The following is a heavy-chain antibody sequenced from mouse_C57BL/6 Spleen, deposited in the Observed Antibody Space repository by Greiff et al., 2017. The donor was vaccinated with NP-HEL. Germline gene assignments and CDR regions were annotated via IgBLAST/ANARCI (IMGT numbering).Heavy chain of an antibody. CDR2: ISSGGDYI. D-gene: IGHD2-3*01. Sequence: DVHLVESGEGLVKPGGSLKLSCAASGFTFSSYAMSWVRQTPEKRLEWVAYISSGGDYIYYADTVKGRFTISRDNARNTLYLQMSSLKSEDTAMYYCTRDGFNGYYGWFAYWGQGTLVTVSA. CDR3: TRDGFNGYYGWFAY. J-gene: IGHJ3*01. V-gene: IGHV5-9-1*02. CDR1: GFTFSSYA.